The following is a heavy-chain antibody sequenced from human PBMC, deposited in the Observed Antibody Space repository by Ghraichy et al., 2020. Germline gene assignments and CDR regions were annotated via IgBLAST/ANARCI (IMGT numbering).Heavy chain of an antibody. V-gene: IGHV1-46*03. Sequence: ASVKVSCKACGYTFTSHYMHWVRQAPGQGLEWMGIINPSGGSTTYAQKFQGRVTITRDTSTSTVYMELSSLRSEDTAVYYCARVAGDTAMVTGFGMDVWGQGTTVTVSS. D-gene: IGHD5-18*01. CDR3: ARVAGDTAMVTGFGMDV. J-gene: IGHJ6*02. CDR1: GYTFTSHY. CDR2: INPSGGST.